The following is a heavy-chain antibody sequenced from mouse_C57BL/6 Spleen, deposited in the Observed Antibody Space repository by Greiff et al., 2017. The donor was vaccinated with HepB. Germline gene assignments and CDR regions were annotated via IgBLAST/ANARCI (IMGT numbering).Heavy chain of an antibody. Sequence: VQLQQSGAELVKPGASVKMSCKASGYTFTSYWITWVKQRPGQGLEWIGDIYPGSGSTNYNEKFKSKATLTVDTSSSTAYMQLSSLTSEDSAVYYWAGGYYGSSCDYWGQGTTRTVSS. V-gene: IGHV1-55*01. J-gene: IGHJ2*01. D-gene: IGHD1-1*01. CDR3: AGGYYGSSCDY. CDR2: IYPGSGST. CDR1: GYTFTSYW.